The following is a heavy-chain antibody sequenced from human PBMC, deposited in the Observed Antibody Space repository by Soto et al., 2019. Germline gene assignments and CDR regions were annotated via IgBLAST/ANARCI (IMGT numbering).Heavy chain of an antibody. Sequence: SVKVSCKASGFTFTSSAMQWVRQARGQRLEWIGWIVVGSGNTNYAQRFQESVTITRDMSTSTAYMELSSLRSEDTAVYYCAAVRYGSGSYYNEDYWGQGTLVTVSS. CDR2: IVVGSGNT. J-gene: IGHJ4*02. CDR1: GFTFTSSA. D-gene: IGHD3-10*01. CDR3: AAVRYGSGSYYNEDY. V-gene: IGHV1-58*02.